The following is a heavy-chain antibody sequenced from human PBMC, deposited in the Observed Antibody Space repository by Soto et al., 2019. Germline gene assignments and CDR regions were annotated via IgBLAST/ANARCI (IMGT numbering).Heavy chain of an antibody. V-gene: IGHV4-4*07. Sequence: SETLSLTCTASGGSISSYYWSWIRQPAGKGLEWIGRIYTSGSTNYNPSLKSRVTMSVDTSKNQFSLKLSSVTAADTAVYYCAREARAAILINDYCGQRTLVTVSS. D-gene: IGHD2-2*02. J-gene: IGHJ4*02. CDR3: AREARAAILINDY. CDR1: GGSISSYY. CDR2: IYTSGST.